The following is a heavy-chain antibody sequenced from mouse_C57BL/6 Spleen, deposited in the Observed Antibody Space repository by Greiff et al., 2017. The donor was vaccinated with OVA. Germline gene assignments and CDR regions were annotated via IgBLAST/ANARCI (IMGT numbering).Heavy chain of an antibody. Sequence: VQLKQSGPVLVKPGASVKMSCKASGYTFTDYYMNWVKQSHGKSLEWIGVINPYNGGTSYNQKFKGKATLTVDKSSSTAYMELNSLTSEDSAVYYCARSLYYGTLDYWGQGTTLTVSS. V-gene: IGHV1-19*01. CDR3: ARSLYYGTLDY. D-gene: IGHD2-1*01. CDR1: GYTFTDYY. CDR2: INPYNGGT. J-gene: IGHJ2*01.